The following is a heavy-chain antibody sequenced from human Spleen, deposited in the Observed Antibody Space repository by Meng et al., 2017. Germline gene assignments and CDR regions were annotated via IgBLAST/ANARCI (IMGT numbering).Heavy chain of an antibody. CDR3: ARGPITMAHDFDY. J-gene: IGHJ4*02. CDR2: INHSGST. V-gene: IGHV4-34*01. D-gene: IGHD3-10*01. Sequence: QVPLLAWGQGMLKPSEILYLTCCVSGGSFNHYYWSWIRQPPGKGLEWIWEINHSGSTNYNPSLGSRATISVDTSQNNLSLKLSSVTAADSAVYYCARGPITMAHDFDYWGQGTLVTVSS. CDR1: GGSFNHYY.